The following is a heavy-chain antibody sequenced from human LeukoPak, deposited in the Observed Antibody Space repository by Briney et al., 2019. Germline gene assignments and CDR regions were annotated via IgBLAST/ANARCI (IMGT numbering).Heavy chain of an antibody. CDR1: GFTFSSYA. D-gene: IGHD2-2*01. CDR3: AVSGCSSTSCYLRGFDP. J-gene: IGHJ5*02. CDR2: INHSGST. Sequence: GSLRLSCAASGFTFSSYAMSWVRQPPGKGLEWIGEINHSGSTNYNPSLKSRVTISVDTSKNQFSLKLSSVTAADTAVYYCAVSGCSSTSCYLRGFDPWGQGTLVTVSS. V-gene: IGHV4-34*08.